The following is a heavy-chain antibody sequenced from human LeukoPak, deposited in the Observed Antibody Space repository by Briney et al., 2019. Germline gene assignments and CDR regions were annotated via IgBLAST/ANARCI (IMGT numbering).Heavy chain of an antibody. V-gene: IGHV3-48*01. Sequence: PGGSLRLSCAASGFTFSGYSMNWFRQAPGRGLEWVSYISSTSTTIYYKDSVKGRFTISRDNAKNSLYLHMTSLRVEDTAMYYCVRKDGDDAFDIWGQGTMVTVSS. CDR1: GFTFSGYS. D-gene: IGHD4-17*01. CDR2: ISSTSTTI. J-gene: IGHJ3*02. CDR3: VRKDGDDAFDI.